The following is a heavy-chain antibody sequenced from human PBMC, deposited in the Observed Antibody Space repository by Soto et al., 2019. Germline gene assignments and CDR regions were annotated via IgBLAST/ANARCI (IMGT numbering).Heavy chain of an antibody. CDR2: ISYDGSNK. CDR1: GFTFSSYA. CDR3: ARDNPRDGYILNYYFDY. D-gene: IGHD5-12*01. Sequence: QVQLVESGGGVVQPGRSLRLSCAASGFTFSSYAMHWVRQAPGKGLEWVAVISYDGSNKYYADSVKGRFTISRDNSKNTLYLQMNSLRAEETDVYYCARDNPRDGYILNYYFDYWGQGTLVTGSS. J-gene: IGHJ4*02. V-gene: IGHV3-30-3*01.